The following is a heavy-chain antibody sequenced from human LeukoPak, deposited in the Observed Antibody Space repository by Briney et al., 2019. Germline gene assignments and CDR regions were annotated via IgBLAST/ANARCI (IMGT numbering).Heavy chain of an antibody. J-gene: IGHJ4*02. V-gene: IGHV3-48*04. Sequence: GGSLRLSCAASGFTFSSYSMNWVRQAPGKGLEWVSYISSSSSIIYYADSVKGRFTISRDNAKNSLYLQMNSLRAEDTAVYYCARAAAAGRFPFDYWGRGTLVTVSS. CDR2: ISSSSSII. CDR1: GFTFSSYS. D-gene: IGHD6-13*01. CDR3: ARAAAAGRFPFDY.